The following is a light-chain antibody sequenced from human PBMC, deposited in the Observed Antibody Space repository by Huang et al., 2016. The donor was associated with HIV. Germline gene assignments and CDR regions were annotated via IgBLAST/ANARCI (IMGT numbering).Light chain of an antibody. CDR2: DAS. V-gene: IGKV3-15*01. J-gene: IGKJ2*01. Sequence: EIVMTRSPATLSVSPGERVILSCRASQSINSDLAWYQQKPGLAPRLLIYDASTRATGIPDRFSGSGSGTEFTLSISSLQSEDFAVYFCQLYNKSPPYTFGGGTKLEI. CDR1: QSINSD. CDR3: QLYNKSPPYT.